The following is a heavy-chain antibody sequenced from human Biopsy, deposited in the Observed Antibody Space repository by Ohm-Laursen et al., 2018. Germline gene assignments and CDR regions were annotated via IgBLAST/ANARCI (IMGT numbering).Heavy chain of an antibody. CDR2: IFHTGTT. V-gene: IGHV4-34*01. CDR1: GGSFSGYY. D-gene: IGHD6-19*01. Sequence: GTLSLTCAVSGGSFSGYYWGWIRQPPGKGLEWIGSIFHTGTTNYNPSLKSRVTISVDTSKNQFSLKLSSVTAADTAVYYCARGRLRAVARFDYWGQGTLVTVSS. CDR3: ARGRLRAVARFDY. J-gene: IGHJ4*02.